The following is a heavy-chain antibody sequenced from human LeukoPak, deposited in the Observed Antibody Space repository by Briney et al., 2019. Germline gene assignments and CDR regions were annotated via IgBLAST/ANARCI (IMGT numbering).Heavy chain of an antibody. J-gene: IGHJ4*02. CDR2: MNPNSGNT. D-gene: IGHD2-2*01. V-gene: IGHV1-8*01. CDR3: ARGCSSRYPTPFDY. Sequence: ASVKVSCKASGYTFTSYDINWVRQATGQGLEWMGWMNPNSGNTGYAQKFQGRVTMTRNTSISTAYMELSSLRSEDTAVYYCARGCSSRYPTPFDYWGQGTLVTVSS. CDR1: GYTFTSYD.